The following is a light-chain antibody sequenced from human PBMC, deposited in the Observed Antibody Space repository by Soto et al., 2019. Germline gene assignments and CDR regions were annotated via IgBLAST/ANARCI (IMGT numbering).Light chain of an antibody. CDR2: GAS. J-gene: IGKJ4*01. V-gene: IGKV3-20*01. CDR1: QSVRSNY. Sequence: EIVLTQSPGTLSLSSGERATLSCRASQSVRSNYLAWYQQKPGQAPRLLIYGASSRATGIPDRFGGSGSGTDFTLTISRLEPEDFAVYSGQQYASSPLTFGGGTKVEIK. CDR3: QQYASSPLT.